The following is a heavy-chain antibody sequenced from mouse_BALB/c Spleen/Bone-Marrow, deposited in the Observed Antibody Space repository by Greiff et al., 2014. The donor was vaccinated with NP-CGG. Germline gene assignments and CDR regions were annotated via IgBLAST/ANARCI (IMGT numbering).Heavy chain of an antibody. CDR2: INPNNSGT. J-gene: IGHJ1*01. Sequence: QVQLQQSGAEMVKPGASAKLTCKASGDIFTSCYMYWVKQRPGQGLEWIGGINPNNSGTNFNEKFKSEATLTVDKSSSTAYMELSSLTSEDSAVYYCARGRYDSDGWYFDVWGAGTTVTVSS. D-gene: IGHD2-4*01. V-gene: IGHV1-53*01. CDR1: GDIFTSCY. CDR3: ARGRYDSDGWYFDV.